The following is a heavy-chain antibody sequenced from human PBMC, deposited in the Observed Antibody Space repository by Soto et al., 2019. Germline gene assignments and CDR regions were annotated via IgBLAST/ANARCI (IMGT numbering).Heavy chain of an antibody. V-gene: IGHV4-59*01. D-gene: IGHD3-22*01. CDR1: GGSISSYY. CDR2: IYYSGST. Sequence: SETLSLTCTVSGGSISSYYWSWIRQPPGKGLEWIGYIYYSGSTNYNPSLKSRVTISVDTSKNQFSLKLSPVTAADTAVYYCARGDYDSSGPFDYWGQGTLVTVSS. CDR3: ARGDYDSSGPFDY. J-gene: IGHJ4*02.